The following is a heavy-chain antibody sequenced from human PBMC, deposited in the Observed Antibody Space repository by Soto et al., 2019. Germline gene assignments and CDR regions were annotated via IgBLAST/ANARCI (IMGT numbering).Heavy chain of an antibody. CDR1: GYTFTSYA. D-gene: IGHD6-19*01. J-gene: IGHJ6*02. Sequence: ASVKVSCKASGYTFTSYAMHWVRQAPGQRLEWMGWINGYNGNTDYPQKLQGRVTMTTDTSTSTAYMALRSLRSDDTAVYYCAREGSAPYYYYGMDVWGQGTTVTVSS. V-gene: IGHV1-3*01. CDR2: INGYNGNT. CDR3: AREGSAPYYYYGMDV.